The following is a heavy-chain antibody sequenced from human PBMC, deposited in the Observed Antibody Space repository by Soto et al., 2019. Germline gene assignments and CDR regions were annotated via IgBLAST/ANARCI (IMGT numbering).Heavy chain of an antibody. CDR1: VGSISSYY. J-gene: IGHJ4*02. CDR2: IYYSGST. V-gene: IGHV4-59*08. CDR3: ARRYGYSFDY. D-gene: IGHD5-18*01. Sequence: QVQLQESGPGLVKPSETLSLTCTVSVGSISSYYWSWIRQPPGKGLEWIGYIYYSGSTNYNPSLKSRFTIAVDTTKNQLSLKLSSVTAADTAVYYCARRYGYSFDYWGQGTLVTGSS.